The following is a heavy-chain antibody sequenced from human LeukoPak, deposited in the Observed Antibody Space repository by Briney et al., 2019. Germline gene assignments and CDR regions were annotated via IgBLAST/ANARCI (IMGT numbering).Heavy chain of an antibody. Sequence: SETLSLTCTVSGGSISGHYWSWIRQPPGRGLEWIGYIFYSGRTNYNPSLKSRVTMSVDTSKNQFSLQLSSVTAADTAVYHCARVRSAAATNAFDYCGQGNLVTVSS. V-gene: IGHV4-59*11. CDR2: IFYSGRT. CDR3: ARVRSAAATNAFDY. CDR1: GGSISGHY. J-gene: IGHJ4*02. D-gene: IGHD6-13*01.